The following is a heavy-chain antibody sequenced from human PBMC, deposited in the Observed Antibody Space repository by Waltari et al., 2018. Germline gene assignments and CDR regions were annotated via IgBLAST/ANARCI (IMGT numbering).Heavy chain of an antibody. CDR1: GFRVDYNY. CDR2: IHAGGKT. J-gene: IGHJ4*02. V-gene: IGHV3-53*01. D-gene: IGHD5-12*01. CDR3: ARAGLGSPSQWLQLFDS. Sequence: EVQLVESGGVLIQPGGSLRLSCEASGFRVDYNYMSWVRQAPGRRLCWSSVIHAGGKTDYADSVKGRFTISRDISKNTVYLQINRVTAEDTAIYYCARAGLGSPSQWLQLFDSWGQGTLVSVSS.